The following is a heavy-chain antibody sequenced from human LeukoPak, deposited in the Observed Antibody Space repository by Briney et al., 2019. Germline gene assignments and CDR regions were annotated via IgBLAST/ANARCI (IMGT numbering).Heavy chain of an antibody. D-gene: IGHD3-10*01. J-gene: IGHJ4*02. CDR1: GFTFSSYA. V-gene: IGHV3-23*01. CDR2: ISGSGGST. CDR3: AKDLSLLWFGEPLDY. Sequence: GGSLRLSCAASGFTFSSYAMSWVRQAPEKGLEWVSAISGSGGSTYYADSVKGRFTISRDNSKNTLYLQMNSLRAEDTAVYYCAKDLSLLWFGEPLDYWGQGTLVTVSS.